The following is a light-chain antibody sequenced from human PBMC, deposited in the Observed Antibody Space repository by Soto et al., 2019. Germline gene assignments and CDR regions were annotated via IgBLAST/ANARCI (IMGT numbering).Light chain of an antibody. CDR1: SSDVGGYKY. CDR2: EVS. J-gene: IGLJ1*01. V-gene: IGLV2-14*01. CDR3: FSYTSSTAYV. Sequence: QSVLTQPASVSGSPGQSITMSCTGTSSDVGGYKYVSWYQLHPGKAPKLMIYEVSNRPSGISNRFSASKSGNTASLTISGLQAEDEADYYCFSYTSSTAYVFGTGTKVTVL.